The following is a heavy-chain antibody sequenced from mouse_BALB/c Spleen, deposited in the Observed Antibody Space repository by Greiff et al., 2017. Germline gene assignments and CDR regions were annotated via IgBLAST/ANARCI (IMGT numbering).Heavy chain of an antibody. V-gene: IGHV1-69*02. D-gene: IGHD4-1*01. J-gene: IGHJ3*01. CDR3: AKLGQDFAY. CDR2: IDPSDSYT. CDR1: GYTFTSYW. Sequence: QVQLKQSGAELVKPGASVKLSCKASGYTFTSYWMHWVKQRPGQGLEWIGEIDPSDSYTNYNQKFKGKATLTVDKSSSTAYMQLSSLTSEDSAVYYCAKLGQDFAYWGQGTLVTVSA.